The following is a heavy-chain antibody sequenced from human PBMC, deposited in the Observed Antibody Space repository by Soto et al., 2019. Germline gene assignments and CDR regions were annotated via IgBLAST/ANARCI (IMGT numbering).Heavy chain of an antibody. J-gene: IGHJ6*02. Sequence: EVQLVESGGGLVQPGGSLRLSCAASGFTFSNYWRYWVRQAPGKGLVWVSRVNNDGTDTTHADSVKGRFTISRDNAENTLYLQMTSLSAEDTAVYYCARGGLKHALDVWGQGSTVTVSS. CDR3: ARGGLKHALDV. V-gene: IGHV3-74*03. CDR1: GFTFSNYW. D-gene: IGHD2-21*01. CDR2: VNNDGTDT.